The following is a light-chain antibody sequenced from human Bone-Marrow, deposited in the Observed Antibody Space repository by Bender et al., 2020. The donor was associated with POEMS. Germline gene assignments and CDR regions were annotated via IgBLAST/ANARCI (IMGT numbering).Light chain of an antibody. J-gene: IGLJ3*02. CDR2: EVN. Sequence: QSALTQPASVSGSPGQSITISCTGTNSDVGNYNLVSWYQHHPGRAPKLLIYEVNKRPSGVSNRFSGSQSGNTASLAISGLQSEDEADYYCAVWDDSLNGWVFGGGTKLTVL. V-gene: IGLV2-14*02. CDR1: NSDVGNYNL. CDR3: AVWDDSLNGWV.